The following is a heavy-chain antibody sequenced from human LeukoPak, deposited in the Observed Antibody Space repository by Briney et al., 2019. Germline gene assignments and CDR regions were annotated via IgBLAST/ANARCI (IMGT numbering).Heavy chain of an antibody. D-gene: IGHD2-2*01. CDR3: ARDLSVVVPAGYFNY. CDR2: INNDGSST. V-gene: IGHV3-74*01. J-gene: IGHJ4*02. CDR1: GFTFSNHW. Sequence: GGSLRLSCAASGFTFSNHWMHWVRQAPGKGLVWVSHINNDGSSTRYADSVKGRFTISRDNSKNTLYLQMNSLRAEDTAVYYCARDLSVVVPAGYFNYWGQGTLVTVSS.